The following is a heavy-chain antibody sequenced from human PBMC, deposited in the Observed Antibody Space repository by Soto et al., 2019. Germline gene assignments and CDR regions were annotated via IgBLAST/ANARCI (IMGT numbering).Heavy chain of an antibody. CDR3: ARENSVQAWLHHFDH. J-gene: IGHJ4*02. CDR2: ISDDGASI. V-gene: IGHV3-48*03. Sequence: GGSLRLSCEASGFSFSSFAMNWVRQAPGRGLEWVSYISDDGASIYYADSLKGRFTISRDNAKNSLSLQMNNLRAEDAAVYYCARENSVQAWLHHFDHWGLGTLVTVSS. CDR1: GFSFSSFA. D-gene: IGHD5-18*01.